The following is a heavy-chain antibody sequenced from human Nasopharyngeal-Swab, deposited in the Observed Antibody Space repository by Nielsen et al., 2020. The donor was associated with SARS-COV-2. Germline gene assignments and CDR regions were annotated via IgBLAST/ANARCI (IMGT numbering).Heavy chain of an antibody. CDR2: ISGSGATT. CDR1: GFTFSNYG. J-gene: IGHJ4*02. Sequence: GESLKISCEASGFTFSNYGMIWVRQTPGKGLEWVSSISGSGATTHYADSVKGRFTISRDNSKNTLYLQMNSLTAEDTAIFYCAKDSSELLWFGIVGYWGLGTLVTVSS. D-gene: IGHD3-10*01. V-gene: IGHV3-23*01. CDR3: AKDSSELLWFGIVGY.